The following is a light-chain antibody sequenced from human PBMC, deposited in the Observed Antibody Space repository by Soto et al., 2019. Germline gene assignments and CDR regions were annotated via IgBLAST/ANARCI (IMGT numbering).Light chain of an antibody. CDR2: SNN. J-gene: IGLJ2*01. Sequence: SPGQRVFISCSGSSSNIGGTNYAYWYQQLPGAAPKLLMHSNNLRPSGVPERISGSKSGTSASLAISGLRSEDEAVYYCASWDDRLGAVIFGGGTK. V-gene: IGLV1-47*02. CDR3: ASWDDRLGAVI. CDR1: SSNIGGTNY.